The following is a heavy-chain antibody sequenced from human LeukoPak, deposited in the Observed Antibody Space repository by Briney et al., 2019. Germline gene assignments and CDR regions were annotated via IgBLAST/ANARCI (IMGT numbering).Heavy chain of an antibody. V-gene: IGHV4-4*02. CDR3: ARASTVTKDFAY. D-gene: IGHD4-11*01. CDR2: IYHSGST. CDR1: GGSISSSNW. Sequence: PSGTLSLTCAISGGSISSSNWWSWVRQPPGKGLEWIGEIYHSGSTNYNPSLKSRVTISVDTSKNQFSLKLSSVTAADTAVYYCARASTVTKDFAYWGQGTLVTVSS. J-gene: IGHJ4*02.